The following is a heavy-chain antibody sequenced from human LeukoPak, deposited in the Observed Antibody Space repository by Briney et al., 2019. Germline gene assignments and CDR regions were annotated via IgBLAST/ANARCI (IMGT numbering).Heavy chain of an antibody. D-gene: IGHD3-10*01. CDR3: ASLILILWFGDPHGMDV. CDR2: ISSSSSYI. J-gene: IGHJ6*02. Sequence: GGSLRLSCAASGFTFSSYSMNWVRQAPGTGLEWVSSISSSSSYIYYADSVKGRFTISRDNAKNSLYLQMNRLRAEDTAVYYCASLILILWFGDPHGMDVWGQGTTVTVSS. V-gene: IGHV3-21*01. CDR1: GFTFSSYS.